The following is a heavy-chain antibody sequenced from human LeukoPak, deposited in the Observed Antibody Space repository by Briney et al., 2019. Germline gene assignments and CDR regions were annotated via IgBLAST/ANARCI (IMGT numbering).Heavy chain of an antibody. CDR2: MNPNSGNA. J-gene: IGHJ4*02. V-gene: IGHV1-8*01. D-gene: IGHD6-19*01. CDR1: GYTFTNYD. CDR3: ARPSHSSDWYNPASDY. Sequence: ASVKVSCKTSGYTFTNYDINWVRQASGQGLEWMGLMNPNSGNADYAQKFQGRVTMTRNTSITTAYMELSSLRPEDTAVYYCARPSHSSDWYNPASDYWGQGTLVTVSS.